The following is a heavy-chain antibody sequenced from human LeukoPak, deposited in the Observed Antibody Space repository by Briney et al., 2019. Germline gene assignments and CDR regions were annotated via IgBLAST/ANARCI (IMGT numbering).Heavy chain of an antibody. J-gene: IGHJ4*02. Sequence: PSETLSLTCTVSGGSVSSGSYYWSWIRQPPGRGLAWIGYIYYSGSTNYNPSLKSRVTISVDTSKNQFSLKLSSVTAADTAVYYCARERAPLRYFDYWGQGTLATVSS. CDR1: GGSVSSGSYY. CDR2: IYYSGST. D-gene: IGHD3-9*01. V-gene: IGHV4-61*01. CDR3: ARERAPLRYFDY.